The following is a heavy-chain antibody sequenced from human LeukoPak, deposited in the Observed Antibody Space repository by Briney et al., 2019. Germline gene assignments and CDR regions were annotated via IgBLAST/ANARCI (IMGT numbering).Heavy chain of an antibody. Sequence: ASVKVSCKASGYTFTGYYMHWVRQAPGQGLEWMGWINPNSGGTNYAQKFQGRVTMTRDTSISTAYMELSRLRSDDTAVYYCAREVVYDSTGYEDWGQGTPVTVSS. V-gene: IGHV1-2*02. CDR2: INPNSGGT. CDR1: GYTFTGYY. J-gene: IGHJ4*02. CDR3: AREVVYDSTGYED. D-gene: IGHD3-22*01.